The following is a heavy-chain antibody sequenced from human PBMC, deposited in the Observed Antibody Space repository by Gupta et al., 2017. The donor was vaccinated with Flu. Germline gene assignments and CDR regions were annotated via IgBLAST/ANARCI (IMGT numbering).Heavy chain of an antibody. CDR1: FTNFA. J-gene: IGHJ1*01. CDR2: LNPNTGNP. Sequence: FTNFARHWVRQAPGQGLEWMGWLNPNTGNPASAQGVTGRFVFSLDTSVRTAYLELSSLQTEDTPVYHCAKDRTVTGTYQRGGQGTLVTVSS. CDR3: AKDRTVTGTYQR. V-gene: IGHV7-4-1*02. D-gene: IGHD1-20*01.